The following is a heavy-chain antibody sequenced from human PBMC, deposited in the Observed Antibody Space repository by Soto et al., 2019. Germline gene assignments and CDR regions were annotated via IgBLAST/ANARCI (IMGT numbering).Heavy chain of an antibody. D-gene: IGHD3-3*01. Sequence: GGSLRLSCAASGFTFSNYWMSWVRQAPGKGLEWVANIKQDGSEEYYVDSVEGRFSISRDNAKNSLYLQMNSLRADDTAVYYCARDSQVLPLGHWGQGTLVTVSS. CDR2: IKQDGSEE. CDR1: GFTFSNYW. J-gene: IGHJ4*02. V-gene: IGHV3-7*05. CDR3: ARDSQVLPLGH.